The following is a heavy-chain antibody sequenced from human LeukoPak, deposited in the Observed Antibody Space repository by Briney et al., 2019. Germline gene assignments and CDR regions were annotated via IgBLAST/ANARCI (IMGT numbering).Heavy chain of an antibody. Sequence: SETLSLTCTVSGGSISNYYWSWVRQPPGKGLEWIAYIYYSGRTNYNPSLKNRVTISVDTSKNQFSLKLSSVTAADTAVYYFARQTKVLLWFGEDYGMDVWGQGSKVTVSS. CDR2: IYYSGRT. J-gene: IGHJ6*02. CDR1: GGSISNYY. V-gene: IGHV4-59*08. CDR3: ARQTKVLLWFGEDYGMDV. D-gene: IGHD3-10*01.